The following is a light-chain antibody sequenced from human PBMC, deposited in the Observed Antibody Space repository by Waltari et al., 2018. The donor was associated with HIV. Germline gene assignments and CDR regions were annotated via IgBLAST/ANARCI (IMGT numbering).Light chain of an antibody. V-gene: IGKV1-5*03. CDR3: QQYIRYYT. CDR1: QTINNW. Sequence: DIQMTQSPSILSASVGDRVTITCRASQTINNWLAWYQQKPGKAPKLLIYKASNLESGVPSRFSGSGSGTEFTLTINSLQPDDFATYYCQQYIRYYTFGQGTKLEIK. J-gene: IGKJ2*01. CDR2: KAS.